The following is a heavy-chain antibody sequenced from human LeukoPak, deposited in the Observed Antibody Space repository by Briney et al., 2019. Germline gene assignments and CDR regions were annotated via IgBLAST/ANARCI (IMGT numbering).Heavy chain of an antibody. D-gene: IGHD4-17*01. CDR3: ARQDDYGDSYDY. CDR1: GYTFTGYY. J-gene: IGHJ4*02. V-gene: IGHV1-2*02. CDR2: INPNSGGT. Sequence: ASVKVSCKASGYTFTGYYMHWVRQAPGQGLEWMGWINPNSGGTNYAQKFQGRVTMTRDTSISTAYMELSRLRSDDTAVYYCARQDDYGDSYDYWGQGTLVTVSS.